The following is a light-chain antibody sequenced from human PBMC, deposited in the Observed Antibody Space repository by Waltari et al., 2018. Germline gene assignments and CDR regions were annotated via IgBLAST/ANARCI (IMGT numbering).Light chain of an antibody. Sequence: QSAPTQPPSASGSPGQSVAISCTGTSSDIGRYDLVSWYQQHPGKAPKLIISEVNKRPSGVPDRFSGAKSGNTASLTVSGLQAEDEADYYCSSHGGSDKFYVFGTGT. CDR3: SSHGGSDKFYV. J-gene: IGLJ1*01. V-gene: IGLV2-8*01. CDR1: SSDIGRYDL. CDR2: EVN.